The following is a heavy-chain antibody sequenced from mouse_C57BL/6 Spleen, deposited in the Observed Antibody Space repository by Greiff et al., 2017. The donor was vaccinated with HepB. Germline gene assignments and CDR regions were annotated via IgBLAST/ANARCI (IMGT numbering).Heavy chain of an antibody. V-gene: IGHV1-15*01. CDR3: TRPPFYYCGHYFDY. CDR2: IDPETGGT. J-gene: IGHJ2*01. Sequence: QVQLQQSGAELVRPGASVTLSCKASGYTFTDYEMHWVKQTPVHGLEWIGAIDPETGGTAYNQKFKGKAILTADKSSSTAYMALRSLTSEDSAVYYCTRPPFYYCGHYFDYWGQGTTLTVSS. D-gene: IGHD1-1*01. CDR1: GYTFTDYE.